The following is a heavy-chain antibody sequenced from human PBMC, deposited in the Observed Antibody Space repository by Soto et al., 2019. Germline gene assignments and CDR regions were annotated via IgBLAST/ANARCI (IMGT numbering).Heavy chain of an antibody. D-gene: IGHD2-21*02. J-gene: IGHJ6*02. CDR1: GFSLDTGGVG. CDR3: VHSRCGGDCLQSYSSHWHYGVDF. Sequence: QITLKESGATLVKPTQTLTLTCTFSGFSLDTGGVGVGWIRQAPGKAPKWPILIYWDGDTRYNPSLKSRLTITKDTSKNEVVLTITNMDPVDTATYYCVHSRCGGDCLQSYSSHWHYGVDFWGQGTTVTVSS. V-gene: IGHV2-5*02. CDR2: IYWDGDT.